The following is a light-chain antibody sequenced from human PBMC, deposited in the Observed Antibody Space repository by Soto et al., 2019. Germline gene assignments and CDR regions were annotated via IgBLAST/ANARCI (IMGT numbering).Light chain of an antibody. V-gene: IGKV3-15*01. Sequence: ETVLTQSPATLSVSPGERATLSCRSSQSVSSNLAWYQQKPGQAPRLLIYGASTRATGIPVRFSGSGSGTEFTLTISSLQSEDFAVYYCQQYSNWPPWTFGQGTKVDIK. CDR3: QQYSNWPPWT. CDR1: QSVSSN. J-gene: IGKJ1*01. CDR2: GAS.